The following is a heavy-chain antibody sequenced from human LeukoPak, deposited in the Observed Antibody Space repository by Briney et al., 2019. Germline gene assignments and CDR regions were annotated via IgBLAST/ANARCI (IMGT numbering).Heavy chain of an antibody. V-gene: IGHV1-2*02. CDR3: ARDHGLNKRWFDP. CDR2: INPDSGGT. D-gene: IGHD1/OR15-1a*01. Sequence: GASVKVSCKASEYTFTGYYMHWVRQAPGQGLEGMGWINPDSGGTNYAQKFQGRVTMTRDTSISTAYMELSGLTSDDTAVYYCARDHGLNKRWFDPWGQGTLVTVSS. CDR1: EYTFTGYY. J-gene: IGHJ5*02.